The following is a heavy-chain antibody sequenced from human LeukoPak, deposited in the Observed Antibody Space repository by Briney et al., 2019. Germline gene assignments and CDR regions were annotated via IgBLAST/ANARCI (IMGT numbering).Heavy chain of an antibody. CDR3: ARAAFFDY. Sequence: GGSLRLSCAASGFTFSSYEMNWVRQAPGKGLEWVSHISSSGSTTYYADSVKGRFTISRDNAKNSLYLQINSLRAEDTAVYYCARAAFFDYWGQGTLVTVSS. CDR1: GFTFSSYE. J-gene: IGHJ4*02. V-gene: IGHV3-48*03. D-gene: IGHD3-3*01. CDR2: ISSSGSTT.